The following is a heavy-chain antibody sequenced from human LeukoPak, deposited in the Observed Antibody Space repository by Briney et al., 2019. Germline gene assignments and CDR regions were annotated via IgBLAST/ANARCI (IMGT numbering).Heavy chain of an antibody. Sequence: GGSLRLSCEGSGYTFSSYAMHWVRQAPGKGLEYVAAISSDGRITYYTNFVKGRFTIYRDNSKNTLYLQMGSLRTEDMAVYYCARVSGWYWFDQWGQGTLVTVSS. V-gene: IGHV3-64*01. CDR2: ISSDGRIT. CDR3: ARVSGWYWFDQ. D-gene: IGHD6-19*01. J-gene: IGHJ5*02. CDR1: GYTFSSYA.